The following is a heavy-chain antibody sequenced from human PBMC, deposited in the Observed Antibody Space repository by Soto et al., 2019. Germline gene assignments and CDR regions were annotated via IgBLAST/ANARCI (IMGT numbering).Heavy chain of an antibody. CDR2: INPSGGST. J-gene: IGHJ4*02. CDR1: GYTFTSYY. Sequence: QVQLVQSGAEVKKPGASVKVSCKASGYTFTSYYMHWVRQAPGQGLEWMGIINPSGGSTSYAQKFQGRVTMTRDTSTSTVYMELSSLRSEDTAVYYCARDRSDCGGNSGALDYWGQGTLVTVSS. V-gene: IGHV1-46*01. D-gene: IGHD2-21*02. CDR3: ARDRSDCGGNSGALDY.